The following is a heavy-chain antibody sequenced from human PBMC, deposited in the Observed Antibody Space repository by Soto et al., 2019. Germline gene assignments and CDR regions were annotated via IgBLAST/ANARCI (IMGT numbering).Heavy chain of an antibody. CDR2: IYYSGST. D-gene: IGHD6-13*01. CDR3: ARVGSSWYLGMDV. J-gene: IGHJ6*02. Sequence: SETLSLTCTVSGGSISSYYWSWIRQPPGKGLEWIGYIYYSGSTNYNPSLKSRVTISVDTSKNQFSLKLSSVTAADTAVYYGARVGSSWYLGMDVWGQGTTVTVSS. CDR1: GGSISSYY. V-gene: IGHV4-59*01.